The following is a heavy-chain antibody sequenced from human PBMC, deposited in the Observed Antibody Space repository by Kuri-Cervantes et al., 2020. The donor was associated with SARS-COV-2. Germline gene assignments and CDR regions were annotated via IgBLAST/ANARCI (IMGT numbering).Heavy chain of an antibody. J-gene: IGHJ5*02. V-gene: IGHV4-59*01. D-gene: IGHD3-10*01. CDR1: GGSISSYY. Sequence: SETLSLTCTVSGGSISSYYWSWIRQPPGKGLEWIGYIYYSGSTNYNPSLKSRVTISVDTSKNQFSLKLSSVTAADTAVYYCAREGQDPGELLRWFDPWGQGTLVTVSS. CDR3: AREGQDPGELLRWFDP. CDR2: IYYSGST.